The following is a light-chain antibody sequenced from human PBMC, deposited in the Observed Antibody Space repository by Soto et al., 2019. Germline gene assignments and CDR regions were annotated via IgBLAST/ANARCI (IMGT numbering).Light chain of an antibody. Sequence: QSVLTQPPSASGSPGQSVTISCTGTSSDVGAYNYVSWYQQHPGKAPKLMISEVNKRPSGVPDRFSGSKSGNTASLTVSGLQAEDEADYYCTSYAGSNTFVVFGGGTKLTVL. CDR3: TSYAGSNTFVV. V-gene: IGLV2-8*01. J-gene: IGLJ2*01. CDR1: SSDVGAYNY. CDR2: EVN.